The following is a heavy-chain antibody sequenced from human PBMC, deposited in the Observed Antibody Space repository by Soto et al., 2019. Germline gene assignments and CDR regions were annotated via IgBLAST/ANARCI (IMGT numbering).Heavy chain of an antibody. CDR3: NLGNSDIIGAFDY. D-gene: IGHD3-16*01. Sequence: QGQLVQSGAEVKKPGASVKVSCKASGYTFNKYSISWVRQAPGQGLEWMGWISASNGNTDFAQKFQGRVTMTIDTSTITAYMELRRARSDDWAVFYCNLGNSDIIGAFDYWGQGTLVTVSS. CDR1: GYTFNKYS. CDR2: ISASNGNT. V-gene: IGHV1-18*04. J-gene: IGHJ4*02.